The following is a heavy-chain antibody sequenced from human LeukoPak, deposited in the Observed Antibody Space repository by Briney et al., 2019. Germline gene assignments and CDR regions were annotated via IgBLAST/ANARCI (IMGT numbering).Heavy chain of an antibody. CDR2: IIPIFGTA. CDR1: GGTFISYA. Sequence: GASVKVSCKASGGTFISYAISWVRQAPGQGLEWMGGIIPIFGTANYAQKFQGRVTITADESTSTAYMELSSLRSEDTAVYYCARAAYSSSDFDYWGQGTLVTVSS. V-gene: IGHV1-69*13. CDR3: ARAAYSSSDFDY. D-gene: IGHD6-6*01. J-gene: IGHJ4*02.